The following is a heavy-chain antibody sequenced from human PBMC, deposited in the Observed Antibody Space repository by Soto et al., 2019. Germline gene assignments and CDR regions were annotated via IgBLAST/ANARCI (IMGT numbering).Heavy chain of an antibody. CDR1: GFTFSSYA. CDR3: ARDVAAIQLWYLDNWFDH. J-gene: IGHJ5*02. V-gene: IGHV3-30-3*01. D-gene: IGHD5-18*01. Sequence: QVQLVESGGGVVQPGRSLRLSCAASGFTFSSYAMHWVRQAPGTGLEWVAVISYDGSNKYYADSVKGRFTISRDNTKNTLYLQMNSLRAEDTAVYYCARDVAAIQLWYLDNWFDHWGQGTLVTVSS. CDR2: ISYDGSNK.